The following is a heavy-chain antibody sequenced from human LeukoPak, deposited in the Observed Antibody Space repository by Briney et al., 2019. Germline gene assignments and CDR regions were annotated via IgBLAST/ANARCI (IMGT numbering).Heavy chain of an antibody. J-gene: IGHJ6*02. Sequence: PSETLSLTCTVSGGSISSSSYYWGWIRQPPGKGLEWIGSIYYSGSTYYNPSLKSRVTISVDTSKNQFSLKLSSVTAADTAVYYCARDGSSSWEYYYYGMDVWGQGTTVTVSS. CDR1: GGSISSSSYY. D-gene: IGHD6-13*01. V-gene: IGHV4-39*07. CDR3: ARDGSSSWEYYYYGMDV. CDR2: IYYSGST.